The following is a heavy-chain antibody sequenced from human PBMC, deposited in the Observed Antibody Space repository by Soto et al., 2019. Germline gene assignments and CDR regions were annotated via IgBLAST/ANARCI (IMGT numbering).Heavy chain of an antibody. CDR3: AREGIVVVPAAMPGHAFDI. V-gene: IGHV3-21*01. Sequence: GGSLRLSCAASGFTFSSYSMNWVRQAPGKGLEWVSSISSSSSYIYYADSVKGRFTISRDNAKNSLYLQMNSLRAEDTAVYYCAREGIVVVPAAMPGHAFDIWGQGTMVTVSS. D-gene: IGHD2-2*01. CDR2: ISSSSSYI. J-gene: IGHJ3*02. CDR1: GFTFSSYS.